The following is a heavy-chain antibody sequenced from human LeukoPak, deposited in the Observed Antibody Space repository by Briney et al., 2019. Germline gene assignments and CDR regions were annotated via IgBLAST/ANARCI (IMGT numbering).Heavy chain of an antibody. D-gene: IGHD1-26*01. CDR2: TGAADDT. J-gene: IGHJ4*02. CDR3: ARGSGSHFDY. V-gene: IGHV3-13*04. Sequence: PGGSLRLSCAASGFTFSNYDMFWARQTTGKGLEWVSTTGAADDTYYPGSVRGRFTISRESAKDSLYLQMNSLRAGDTAVYYCARGSGSHFDYWGQGTLVTVSS. CDR1: GFTFSNYD.